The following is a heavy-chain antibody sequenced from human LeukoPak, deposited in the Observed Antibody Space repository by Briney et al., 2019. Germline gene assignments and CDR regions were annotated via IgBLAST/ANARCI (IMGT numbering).Heavy chain of an antibody. CDR2: IYHSGST. V-gene: IGHV4-30-2*01. CDR3: ARGLRGVRGVNAFDY. Sequence: SETLSLTCAVSGGSISSGGYSWSWIRQPPGKGLEWIGYIYHSGSTYYNPSLKSRVTISVDRSKNQFSLKLSSVTAADTAVYYCARGLRGVRGVNAFDYWGQGTLVTVSS. J-gene: IGHJ4*02. D-gene: IGHD3-10*01. CDR1: GGSISSGGYS.